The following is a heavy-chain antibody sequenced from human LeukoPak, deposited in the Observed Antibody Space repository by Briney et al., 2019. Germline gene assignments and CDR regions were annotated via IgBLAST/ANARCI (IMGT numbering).Heavy chain of an antibody. CDR3: ARLYPGYYDSSGYYTYYYYYGMDV. CDR2: INHSGST. D-gene: IGHD3-22*01. Sequence: SETLSLTCAVYGGSFSGYYWSWIRQPPGQGLEWIGEINHSGSTNYNPSLKSRVTISVDTSKNQFSLKLSSVTAVDTAVYYCARLYPGYYDSSGYYTYYYYYGMDVWGQGTTVTVSS. V-gene: IGHV4-34*01. J-gene: IGHJ6*02. CDR1: GGSFSGYY.